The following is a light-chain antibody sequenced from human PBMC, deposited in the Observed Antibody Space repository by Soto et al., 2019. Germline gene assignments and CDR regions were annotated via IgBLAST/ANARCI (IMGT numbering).Light chain of an antibody. CDR3: QQYKNWPLT. CDR2: GSS. CDR1: QSIGND. Sequence: EIVMTQSPATLSVSPGERATLSCRASQSIGNDLAWYQQKPGRSPRLLIYGSSTRATDIPVRFSGSGSGTEFTPTISSLQSQDFAVYYCQQYKNWPLTFGGGTKVEIE. V-gene: IGKV3-15*01. J-gene: IGKJ4*01.